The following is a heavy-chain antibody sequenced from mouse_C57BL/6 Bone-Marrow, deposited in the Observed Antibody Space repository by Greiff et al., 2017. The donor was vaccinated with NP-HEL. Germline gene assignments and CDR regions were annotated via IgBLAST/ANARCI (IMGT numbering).Heavy chain of an antibody. CDR3: ARRFHGSTRYAMDY. CDR1: GYTFTSYW. Sequence: QVQLKQSGAELVRPGSSVKLSCKASGYTFTSYWMHWVKQRPIQGLEWIGNIDPSDSETHYNQKFKDKATLTVDKSSSTAYMQLSSLTSEDSAVYYCARRFHGSTRYAMDYWGQGTSVTVSS. D-gene: IGHD1-1*01. J-gene: IGHJ4*01. CDR2: IDPSDSET. V-gene: IGHV1-52*01.